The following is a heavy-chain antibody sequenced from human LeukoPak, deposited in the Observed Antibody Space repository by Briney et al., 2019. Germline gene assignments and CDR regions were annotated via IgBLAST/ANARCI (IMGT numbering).Heavy chain of an antibody. CDR1: GFTFSEHY. D-gene: IGHD5-18*01. Sequence: GGSLRLSCAASGFTFSEHYMDWVRQAPGKGLEWVGRTRNKINSYTTEYAASVKGRFTISRDDSENSLYLQMDSLKTEDTAVYYCARSTWIQGNYYYYYGMDVWGQGTTVTVSS. CDR2: TRNKINSYTT. J-gene: IGHJ6*02. CDR3: ARSTWIQGNYYYYYGMDV. V-gene: IGHV3-72*01.